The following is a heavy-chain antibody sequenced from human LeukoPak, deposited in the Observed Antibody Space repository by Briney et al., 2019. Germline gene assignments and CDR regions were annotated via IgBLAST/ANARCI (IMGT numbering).Heavy chain of an antibody. Sequence: SETLSLTCSVSGGSVTGGGYCWSWIRQHPGKGLEWIGFASYSGGTYHNPSLMSRITISVDRSQNQFSLRMRDVTAADTAVDFCATAEWEYFYFDSWGQRTLVTVSS. CDR1: GGSVTGGGYC. CDR2: ASYSGGT. J-gene: IGHJ4*02. V-gene: IGHV4-31*03. D-gene: IGHD1-26*01. CDR3: ATAEWEYFYFDS.